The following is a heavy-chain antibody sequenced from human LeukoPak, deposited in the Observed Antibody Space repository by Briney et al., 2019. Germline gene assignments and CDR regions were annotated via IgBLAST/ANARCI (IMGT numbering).Heavy chain of an antibody. Sequence: SETLSLTCTVSGGSISSTIYYWGWIRQPPGQGLEWMGYIYYGGSTNYNPSLKNRVTISVATSKNQVSLTLKSVTAADTALYYCATAGDGYNNWYFDLWGRGTLVSVSS. CDR1: GGSISSTIYY. V-gene: IGHV4-61*05. CDR2: IYYGGST. D-gene: IGHD5-24*01. J-gene: IGHJ2*01. CDR3: ATAGDGYNNWYFDL.